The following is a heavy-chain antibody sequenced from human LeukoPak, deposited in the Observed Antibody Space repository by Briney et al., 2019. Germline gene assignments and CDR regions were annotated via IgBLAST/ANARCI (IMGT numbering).Heavy chain of an antibody. V-gene: IGHV3-49*03. Sequence: PGGPLRLSCTASGFTFGDYAMSWFRQAPGKGLEWVGFIRSKAYGGTTEYAASVKGRFTISRDDSKSIAYLQMNSLKTEDTAVYYCTRGDSSSWFDPWGQGTLVTVSS. D-gene: IGHD6-13*01. CDR2: IRSKAYGGTT. CDR1: GFTFGDYA. CDR3: TRGDSSSWFDP. J-gene: IGHJ5*02.